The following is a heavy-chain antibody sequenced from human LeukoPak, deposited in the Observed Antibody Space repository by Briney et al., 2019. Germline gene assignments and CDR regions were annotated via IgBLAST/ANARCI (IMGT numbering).Heavy chain of an antibody. Sequence: PSETLSLTCAVYGGSFSGYYWSWIRQPPGKGLEWIGEINHSGSTNYNPSLKSRVTISVDTSKNQFSLKLSSVTAADTAVYYCAVKDYGFWSGSGMDVWGQGTTVTVSS. V-gene: IGHV4-34*01. J-gene: IGHJ6*02. CDR1: GGSFSGYY. D-gene: IGHD3-3*01. CDR2: INHSGST. CDR3: AVKDYGFWSGSGMDV.